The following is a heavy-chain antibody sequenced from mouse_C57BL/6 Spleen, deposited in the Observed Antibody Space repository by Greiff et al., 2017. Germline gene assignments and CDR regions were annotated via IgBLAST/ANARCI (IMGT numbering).Heavy chain of an antibody. CDR1: GYTFTSYW. CDR2: IHPNSGST. D-gene: IGHD1-1*01. CDR3: ARPRNYGESFDY. Sequence: QVQLQQPGAELVKPGASVKLSCKASGYTFTSYWMHWVKQRPGQGLEWIGMIHPNSGSTNYNEKFKSKPTLTVDKSSSTAYMQLSSLTSEDSAVYYCARPRNYGESFDYWGQGTTLTVSS. J-gene: IGHJ2*01. V-gene: IGHV1-64*01.